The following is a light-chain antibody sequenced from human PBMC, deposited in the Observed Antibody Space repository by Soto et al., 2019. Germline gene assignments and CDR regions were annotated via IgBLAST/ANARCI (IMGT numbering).Light chain of an antibody. CDR3: QQYDQWPIT. J-gene: IGKJ5*01. CDR1: QSVRSNY. V-gene: IGKV3-20*01. Sequence: EIVLTQSPGTLSLSPGETATLSCRASQSVRSNYLAWYQQKPGQAPRLLIYDASSRATGIPDRFSGSGSGTEFSFTVTSLQSEDFAVYYCQQYDQWPITFGQGTRLDIK. CDR2: DAS.